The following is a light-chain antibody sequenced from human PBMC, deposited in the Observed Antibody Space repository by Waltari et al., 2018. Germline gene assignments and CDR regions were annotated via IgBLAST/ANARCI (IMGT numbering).Light chain of an antibody. Sequence: EIVMMQSPATLSVSPGERATLSCRASQSVSSSLAWYQQKAGQAPRLLLYGASTRATGISARFSGSGYGTEFTLTISSLQSEDFAVYYCQQYNDWWTFGPGTKVEIK. CDR1: QSVSSS. CDR3: QQYNDWWT. J-gene: IGKJ1*01. V-gene: IGKV3-15*01. CDR2: GAS.